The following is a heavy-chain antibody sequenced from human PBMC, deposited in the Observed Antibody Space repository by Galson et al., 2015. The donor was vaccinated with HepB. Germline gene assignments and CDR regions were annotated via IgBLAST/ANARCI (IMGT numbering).Heavy chain of an antibody. D-gene: IGHD1-26*01. CDR3: ARCTATTDWGQYYFDS. J-gene: IGHJ4*02. CDR1: GVSISSGPHS. Sequence: TLSLTCAVSGVSISSGPHSWSWIRQPPAKGLEWIGYIYHSGSTYYNPSLKSRVTISADRSKNQFSLKVRSVTAADTAVYYCARCTATTDWGQYYFDSWGQGTLVTVSS. V-gene: IGHV4-30-2*01. CDR2: IYHSGST.